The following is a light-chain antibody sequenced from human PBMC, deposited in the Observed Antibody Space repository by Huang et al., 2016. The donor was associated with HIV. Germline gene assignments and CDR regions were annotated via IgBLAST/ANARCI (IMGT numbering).Light chain of an antibody. CDR1: QSLLYRSNNKNY. V-gene: IGKV4-1*01. CDR3: QQFYSTPIT. J-gene: IGKJ5*01. Sequence: DIVMTQSPDSLAVSLGERATINCKSSQSLLYRSNNKNYLAWYQQKPGQPPKLLIYWASTRESGVPDRFSGSGSGTDFTPTISSLQAEDVAVYHCQQFYSTPITFGQGTRLEIK. CDR2: WAS.